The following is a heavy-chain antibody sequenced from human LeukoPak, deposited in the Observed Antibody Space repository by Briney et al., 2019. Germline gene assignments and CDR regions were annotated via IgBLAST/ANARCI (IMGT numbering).Heavy chain of an antibody. J-gene: IGHJ5*02. CDR3: ARDGTDSSGYYWFDP. CDR2: IYYSGST. Sequence: PSETLSLTCTVSGGSISSYYWSWIRQPPGKGLEWIGYIYYSGSTNYNPSLKSRVTISVDTSKTQFSLKLSSVTAADPAVYYCARDGTDSSGYYWFDPWGQGTLVTVSS. D-gene: IGHD3-22*01. V-gene: IGHV4-59*01. CDR1: GGSISSYY.